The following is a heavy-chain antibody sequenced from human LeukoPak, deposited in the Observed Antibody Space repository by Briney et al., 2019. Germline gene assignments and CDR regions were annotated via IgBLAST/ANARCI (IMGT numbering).Heavy chain of an antibody. D-gene: IGHD1-26*01. CDR2: IYTSGST. J-gene: IGHJ4*02. CDR3: ARDGTLGSLFDY. V-gene: IGHV4-4*07. CDR1: GGSISSYY. Sequence: SETLSLTCTVSGGSISSYYWSWIRQPAGKGLEWIGRIYTSGSTNCNPSLKSRVTMSVDTSKNQFSLKLSSVTAADTAVYYCARDGTLGSLFDYWGQGTLVTVSS.